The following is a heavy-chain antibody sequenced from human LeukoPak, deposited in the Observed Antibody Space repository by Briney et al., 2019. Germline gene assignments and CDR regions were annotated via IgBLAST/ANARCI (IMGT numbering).Heavy chain of an antibody. J-gene: IGHJ4*02. V-gene: IGHV4-39*07. CDR2: IYYSGST. D-gene: IGHD3-10*01. Sequence: SSETLSLTCTVSGGSISSSSYYWGWIRQPPGKGLEWIGSIYYSGSTYYNPSLKSRVTVSVDTSKNQFSLKLSSVTAADTAVYYCASTSAHYYGSGTTDYWGQGTLVTVSS. CDR3: ASTSAHYYGSGTTDY. CDR1: GGSISSSSYY.